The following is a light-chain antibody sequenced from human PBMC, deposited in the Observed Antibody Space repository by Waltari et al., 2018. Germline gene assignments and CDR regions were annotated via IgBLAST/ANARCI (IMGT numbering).Light chain of an antibody. V-gene: IGKV4-1*01. CDR3: QQYYSTPWT. CDR2: WAS. Sequence: DIVMTQSPDSLAVSLGGRATINCKSSQSVLYSSNNKNYLAWYQQKPGQPPKLLIYWASTRESGVPARFSGSGSGTDFTLTISSLQAEDVAVYYCQQYYSTPWTFGQGTKVEIK. CDR1: QSVLYSSNNKNY. J-gene: IGKJ1*01.